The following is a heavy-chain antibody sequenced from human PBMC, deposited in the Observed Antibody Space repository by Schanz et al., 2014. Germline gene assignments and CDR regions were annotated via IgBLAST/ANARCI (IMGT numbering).Heavy chain of an antibody. CDR3: AKKVPAYNPFDS. J-gene: IGHJ4*02. CDR1: GFIFGSSV. V-gene: IGHV3-23*01. CDR2: ITGASDHI. D-gene: IGHD1-1*01. Sequence: EVQLLESGGGLIQPGVSLRLSCAASGFIFGSSVMAWVRQAPGKGLEWVSGITGASDHIDYAESVKGRFTISRDNSKNTLYLQMDSLRAEDTAVYFCAKKVPAYNPFDSWGQGTLVTVSS.